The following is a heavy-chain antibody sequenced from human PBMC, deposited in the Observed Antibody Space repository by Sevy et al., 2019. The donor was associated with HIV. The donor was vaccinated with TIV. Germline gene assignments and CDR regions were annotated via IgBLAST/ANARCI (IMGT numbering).Heavy chain of an antibody. J-gene: IGHJ5*02. Sequence: GGSLRLSCAASGFTFSSYAMSWVRQAPGKGLEWVSAISGSGGSTYYADSVKGRFTISRDNSKNTLYLQMNSLRVEDTAVYYCAKDPRYYDSSGYYSWFDPWGQGTLVTVSS. CDR3: AKDPRYYDSSGYYSWFDP. CDR2: ISGSGGST. CDR1: GFTFSSYA. D-gene: IGHD3-22*01. V-gene: IGHV3-23*01.